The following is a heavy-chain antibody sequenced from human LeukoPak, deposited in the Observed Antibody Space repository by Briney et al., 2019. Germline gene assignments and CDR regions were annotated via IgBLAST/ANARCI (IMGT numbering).Heavy chain of an antibody. Sequence: GGSLRLSCAASGFTFSDYNMNLVRQAPGKGLEWLSYITRSSSPIYYADSVKGRFTTSRDNAKNSLYLQMNSLRAEDTAVYYCARDLAYCGGDCYSASVYYFDYWGQGTLVTVSS. CDR1: GFTFSDYN. D-gene: IGHD2-21*02. CDR3: ARDLAYCGGDCYSASVYYFDY. V-gene: IGHV3-48*01. J-gene: IGHJ4*02. CDR2: ITRSSSPI.